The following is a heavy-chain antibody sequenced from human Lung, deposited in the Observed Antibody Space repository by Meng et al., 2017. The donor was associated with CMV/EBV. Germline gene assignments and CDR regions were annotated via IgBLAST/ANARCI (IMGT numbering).Heavy chain of an antibody. D-gene: IGHD6-13*01. J-gene: IGHJ6*02. V-gene: IGHV1-18*01. CDR3: ARGPLARDPPTYSSSWDATAYYGIDF. Sequence: SVKVSCXASGYTFTTYGVSWVRQAPGQGLEWVGWINPYNGNTLYAQNFQGRVTVTTNTSTTTACMELRSLRSDDTAVYYCARGPLARDPPTYSSSWDATAYYGIDFWGQGTTVTVSS. CDR1: GYTFTTYG. CDR2: INPYNGNT.